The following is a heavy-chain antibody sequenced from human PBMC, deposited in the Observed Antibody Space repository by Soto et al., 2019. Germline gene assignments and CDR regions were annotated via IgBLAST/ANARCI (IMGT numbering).Heavy chain of an antibody. V-gene: IGHV3-48*01. Sequence: GGSLRLSCAASGFTFSSYSMNWVRQAPGKGLEWVSYISSSSSTIYYADSVKGRFTISRDNSKNTLYLQMNSLRAEDTAVYYCARAWGDYYGSGSRDAFDIWGRGTMVTVSS. J-gene: IGHJ3*02. CDR1: GFTFSSYS. CDR3: ARAWGDYYGSGSRDAFDI. CDR2: ISSSSSTI. D-gene: IGHD3-10*01.